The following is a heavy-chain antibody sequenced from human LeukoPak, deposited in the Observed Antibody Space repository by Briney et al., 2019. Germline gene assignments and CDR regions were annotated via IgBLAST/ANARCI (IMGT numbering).Heavy chain of an antibody. CDR3: ARRGSGSYFDY. J-gene: IGHJ4*02. CDR2: IYYSGST. D-gene: IGHD1-26*01. V-gene: IGHV4-59*08. CDR1: GGSISSYY. Sequence: SETLSLTCTVSGGSISSYYRSWIRQPPGKGLEWIGYIYYSGSTNYNPSLKSRVTISVDTSKNQFSLKLSSVTAADTAVYYCARRGSGSYFDYWGQGTLVTVSS.